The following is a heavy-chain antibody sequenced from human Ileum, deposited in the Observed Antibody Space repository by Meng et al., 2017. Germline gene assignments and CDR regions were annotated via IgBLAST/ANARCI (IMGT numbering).Heavy chain of an antibody. CDR2: IYYSGST. CDR1: GGSVSSGSYY. Sequence: QVQLQESGPRLVRPSETLSLACTVSGGSVSSGSYYWSWIRQPPGKGLEWIGHIYYSGSTNYNPSLKSRVTISVDMSKNQFSLKLNSVTAADTAIYFCARSSTSPASYFFDYWGQGTLVTVFS. J-gene: IGHJ4*02. V-gene: IGHV4-61*01. CDR3: ARSSTSPASYFFDY. D-gene: IGHD6-6*01.